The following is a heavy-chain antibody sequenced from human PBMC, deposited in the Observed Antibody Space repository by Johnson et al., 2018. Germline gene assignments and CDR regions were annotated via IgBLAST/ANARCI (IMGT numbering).Heavy chain of an antibody. CDR3: ARGNYNDPIDI. J-gene: IGHJ3*02. D-gene: IGHD3-10*01. Sequence: VQLLESGGGLVKPGGSLRLSCEASRFTFSDYYMSWIRQAPGKGLEWLSYISSSGSLKYYVDSVKGRFTISRENAKKSLYLQRSSLRVEDPALYYCARGNYNDPIDIWGQGTMVTVSS. CDR1: RFTFSDYY. CDR2: ISSSGSLK. V-gene: IGHV3-11*04.